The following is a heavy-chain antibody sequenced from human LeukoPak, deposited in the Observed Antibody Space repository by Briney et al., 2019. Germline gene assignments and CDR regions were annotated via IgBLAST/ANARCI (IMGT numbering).Heavy chain of an antibody. CDR2: ISSSGSTI. V-gene: IGHV3-11*01. D-gene: IGHD4-17*01. Sequence: GGSLRLSCAASGFTFSDYYMSWIRQAPGKGLEWVSYISSSGSTIYYADSVKGRFTISRDNAKNSLYLQMNSLRAEDTAVYYCARDREFPPTVTKASGYWGQGTLVTVSS. CDR1: GFTFSDYY. J-gene: IGHJ4*02. CDR3: ARDREFPPTVTKASGY.